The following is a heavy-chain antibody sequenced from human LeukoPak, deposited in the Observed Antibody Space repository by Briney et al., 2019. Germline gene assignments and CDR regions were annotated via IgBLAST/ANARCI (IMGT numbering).Heavy chain of an antibody. V-gene: IGHV3-23*01. Sequence: GGSLRLSCAASGFTFNSYAMSWVRQAPGKGLEWVSAITGGGGSTYYADSVKGRFTISRDNSKNTLYLQLNSLRAEDTAVYYCASTEGSGPLDAFDIWGQGTMVTVSS. CDR1: GFTFNSYA. CDR3: ASTEGSGPLDAFDI. D-gene: IGHD3-3*01. CDR2: ITGGGGST. J-gene: IGHJ3*02.